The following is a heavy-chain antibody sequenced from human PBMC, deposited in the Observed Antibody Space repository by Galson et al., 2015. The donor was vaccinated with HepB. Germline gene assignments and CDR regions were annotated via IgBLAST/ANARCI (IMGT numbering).Heavy chain of an antibody. V-gene: IGHV3-23*01. Sequence: SLRLSCAASGFTFSSYAMNWVRQAPGKGLEWVSGVSGSGGSAYYADSVKGRFTISRDNSNNTLYLQMNSLRAEDTALYYCAKDRASYRVFDYWGQGTLVTVSS. CDR2: VSGSGGSA. CDR3: AKDRASYRVFDY. J-gene: IGHJ4*02. D-gene: IGHD3-10*01. CDR1: GFTFSSYA.